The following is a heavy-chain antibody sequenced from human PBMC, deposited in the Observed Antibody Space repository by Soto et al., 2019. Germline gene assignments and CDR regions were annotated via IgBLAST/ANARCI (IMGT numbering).Heavy chain of an antibody. Sequence: QVQLVQSGAEVKKPGSSVKVSCKASGGIFSSYVISWVRQAPGQGLEWVGGIIPLFGAANYAQKFQGRVTIIADETTSTAYIELSRLRLEDTAVYYCARGEHRYGSGGYYYGADYWGQGTLVTVSS. CDR3: ARGEHRYGSGGYYYGADY. V-gene: IGHV1-69*01. CDR2: IIPLFGAA. J-gene: IGHJ4*02. CDR1: GGIFSSYV. D-gene: IGHD3-22*01.